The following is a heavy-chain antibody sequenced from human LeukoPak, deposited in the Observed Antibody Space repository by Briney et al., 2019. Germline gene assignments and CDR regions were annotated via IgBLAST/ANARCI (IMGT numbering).Heavy chain of an antibody. CDR3: ARAGSLWFGETYFDY. V-gene: IGHV4-59*01. CDR1: GGSISSYY. J-gene: IGHJ4*02. CDR2: IYYSVST. Sequence: SETLSLTCTVSGGSISSYYWSWIRQPPGKGLEWIGYIYYSVSTNYTPSLNSRVTISVDTSKNHFSLKLSSVTAADTAVYYCARAGSLWFGETYFDYWGQGTLVTVSS. D-gene: IGHD3-10*01.